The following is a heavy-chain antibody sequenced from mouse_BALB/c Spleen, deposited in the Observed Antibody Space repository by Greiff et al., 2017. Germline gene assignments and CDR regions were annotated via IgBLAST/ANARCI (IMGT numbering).Heavy chain of an antibody. CDR1: GFTFSSFG. CDR3: ARSYGNLFDY. D-gene: IGHD2-1*01. CDR2: ISSGSSTI. J-gene: IGHJ2*01. Sequence: EVHLVESGGGLVQPGGSRKLSCAASGFTFSSFGMHWVRQAPEKGLEWVAYISSGSSTIYYADTVKGRFTISRDNPKNTLFLQMTSLRSEDTAMYYCARSYGNLFDYWGQGTTLTVSS. V-gene: IGHV5-17*02.